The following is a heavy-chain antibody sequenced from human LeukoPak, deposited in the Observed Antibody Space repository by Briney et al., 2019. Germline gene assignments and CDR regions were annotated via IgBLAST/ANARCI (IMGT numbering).Heavy chain of an antibody. J-gene: IGHJ4*02. Sequence: GGSLTLSCATSGFTLSSFYMHWVRQRPGTGLVWVSRINSDGTDRKYADSAMGRVTISRDNTKNTVYLQMNNLEAEDTAVYYCARGAWGYSVHFDNWGQGALVTVSS. CDR1: GFTLSSFY. CDR3: ARGAWGYSVHFDN. D-gene: IGHD3-16*01. V-gene: IGHV3-74*03. CDR2: INSDGTDR.